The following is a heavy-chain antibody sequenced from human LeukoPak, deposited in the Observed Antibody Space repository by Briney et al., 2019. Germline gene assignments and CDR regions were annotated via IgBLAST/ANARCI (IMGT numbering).Heavy chain of an antibody. V-gene: IGHV1-8*03. J-gene: IGHJ4*02. CDR2: MNPNSGNT. Sequence: GASVKVSCKAAGYTFTSYDINWVRQATGQGLEWMGWMNPNSGNTGYAQKFQGRVTITRNTSISTAYMELSSLRSEDTAVYYCARYSSSWYPEGFDYWGQGTLVTVSS. D-gene: IGHD6-13*01. CDR1: GYTFTSYD. CDR3: ARYSSSWYPEGFDY.